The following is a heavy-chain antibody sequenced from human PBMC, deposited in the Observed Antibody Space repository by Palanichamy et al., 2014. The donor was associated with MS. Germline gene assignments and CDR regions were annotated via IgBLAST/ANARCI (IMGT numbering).Heavy chain of an antibody. CDR2: VRDDGTKE. D-gene: IGHD3-22*01. J-gene: IGHJ4*02. CDR1: GFTFRAYG. Sequence: QVQLVESGGGVVQPGRSLRLSCAASGFTFRAYGVHWVRQAPGQGLEWVAGVRDDGTKEYYGDSVRGRFTISRDNSRNTLFLQMNSLRVVDTAVYYCARAGDSNTYYNYFGYWGQGTLVTVSS. CDR3: ARAGDSNTYYNYFGY. V-gene: IGHV3-33*01.